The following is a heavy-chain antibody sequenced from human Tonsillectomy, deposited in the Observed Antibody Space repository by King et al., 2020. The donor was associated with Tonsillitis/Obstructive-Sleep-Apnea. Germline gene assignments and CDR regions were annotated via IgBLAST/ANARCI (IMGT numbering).Heavy chain of an antibody. CDR1: RFTFSAYW. J-gene: IGHJ3*02. D-gene: IGHD3-9*01. V-gene: IGHV3-7*04. Sequence: VQLVESGGGLVQPGGSLRLSCAASRFTFSAYWMTWVRQAPGKGLEWVANIKQDGSEKYYMDSVKGRFTISRDNAKNSLYLQMNSLRADDTALYYCARDVTPSIARRYFDAFDIWGQGTTVTVSS. CDR2: IKQDGSEK. CDR3: ARDVTPSIARRYFDAFDI.